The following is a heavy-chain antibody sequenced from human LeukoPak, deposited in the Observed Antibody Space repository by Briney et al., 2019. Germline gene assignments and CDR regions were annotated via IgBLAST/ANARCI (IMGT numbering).Heavy chain of an antibody. D-gene: IGHD3-16*01. CDR2: FRSSSNTI. J-gene: IGHJ4*02. CDR3: VRDHLYSFDY. Sequence: PGGSLRLSCAASGFTFSSYSMNWVRQAPGKGLEWVSYFRSSSNTIYYADSVKGRFTISGDNAKNLLCLQMNSLRDEDSAVYYCVRDHLYSFDYWGQGTLVTVSS. V-gene: IGHV3-48*02. CDR1: GFTFSSYS.